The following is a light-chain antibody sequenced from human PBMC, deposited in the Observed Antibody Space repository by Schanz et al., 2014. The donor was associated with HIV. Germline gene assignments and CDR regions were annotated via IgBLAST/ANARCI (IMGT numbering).Light chain of an antibody. CDR2: DVS. CDR1: SSDVGGYNY. Sequence: QSALTQPASVSGSPGQSITISCTGTSSDVGGYNYVSWYQQRPGKAPQLMIYDVSNRPSGVSNRFSGSKSGNTASLTISGLQAEDEADYYCAAWDDSLNGWVFGGGTKLTVL. J-gene: IGLJ3*02. CDR3: AAWDDSLNGWV. V-gene: IGLV2-14*03.